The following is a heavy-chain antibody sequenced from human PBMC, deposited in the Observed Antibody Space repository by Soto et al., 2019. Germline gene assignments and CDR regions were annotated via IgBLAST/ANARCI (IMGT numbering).Heavy chain of an antibody. CDR1: GFTFSSYA. D-gene: IGHD3-3*01. J-gene: IGHJ4*02. V-gene: IGHV3-23*01. Sequence: GGSLRLSCAASGFTFSSYAMSWVRQAPGKGLEWVSSISGSGDTTYYADSVKGRFTISRDNSKNTLYLQTSSLRAEDTAAYYCAKDAMGSGVVILLDYWGQGTLVTVSS. CDR3: AKDAMGSGVVILLDY. CDR2: ISGSGDTT.